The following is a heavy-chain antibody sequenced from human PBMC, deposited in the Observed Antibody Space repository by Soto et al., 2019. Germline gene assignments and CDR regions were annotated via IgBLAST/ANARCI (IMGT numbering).Heavy chain of an antibody. CDR2: INHGGST. CDR1: GGSFSGYS. Sequence: PSETLSLTCAVYGGSFSGYSWSWIRQPPGKGLEWIGEINHGGSTNYNPSLKSRVTISVDTSKNQFSLKLSSETAADTAVFYCARGTTSFDPWGQGTLVPVSS. V-gene: IGHV4-34*01. J-gene: IGHJ5*02. CDR3: ARGTTSFDP.